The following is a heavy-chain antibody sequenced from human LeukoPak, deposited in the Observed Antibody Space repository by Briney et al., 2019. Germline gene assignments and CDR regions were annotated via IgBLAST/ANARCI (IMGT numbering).Heavy chain of an antibody. V-gene: IGHV3-23*01. CDR1: GFTFSSYA. CDR2: ISGSGCST. Sequence: PGGSLRLSCAASGFTFSSYAMSWVRQAPGKGLEWVSAISGSGCSTYYADSVTGRFTISRDNSKNTLYLQMNSLRAEDTAVYYCAKDKAYCSSTSCYVNPYYYMDVWGKGTTVTVSS. D-gene: IGHD2-2*01. CDR3: AKDKAYCSSTSCYVNPYYYMDV. J-gene: IGHJ6*03.